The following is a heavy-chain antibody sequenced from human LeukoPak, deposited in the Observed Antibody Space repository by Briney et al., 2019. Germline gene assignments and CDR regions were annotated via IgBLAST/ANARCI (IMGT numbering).Heavy chain of an antibody. CDR3: AKVRASEIWDVVVPAAIHWFDP. CDR1: GFTFSSYA. CDR2: ISGSGGST. D-gene: IGHD2-2*01. Sequence: GGSLRLSCAASGFTFSSYAMSWVRQAPGKGLEWVSAISGSGGSTYYADSVKGRFTISRDNSKNTLYLQMNSLRAEDTAVYYCAKVRASEIWDVVVPAAIHWFDPWGQGTLVTVSS. V-gene: IGHV3-23*01. J-gene: IGHJ5*02.